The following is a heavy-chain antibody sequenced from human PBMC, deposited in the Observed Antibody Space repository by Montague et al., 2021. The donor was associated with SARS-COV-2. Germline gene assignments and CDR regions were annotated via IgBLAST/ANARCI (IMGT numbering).Heavy chain of an antibody. D-gene: IGHD1-14*01. CDR1: GASVSSSD. Sequence: SETLSLTCTVSGASVSSSDCGWIRQCPGKRLEWIGYLYSVGSTDYNYSPKSRVTISRDTSTNQFSLKVRSVTAADTAIYYFARVTMTADAFDIWGQGTMVTVSS. CDR3: ARVTMTADAFDI. CDR2: LYSVGST. V-gene: IGHV4-59*02. J-gene: IGHJ3*02.